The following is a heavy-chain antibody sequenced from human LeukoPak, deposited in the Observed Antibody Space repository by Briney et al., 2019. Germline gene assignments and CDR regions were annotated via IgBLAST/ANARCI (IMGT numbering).Heavy chain of an antibody. Sequence: ASVKVSCKASGGTFSSYAISWVRQAPGQGLEWMGGIIPIFGTANYAQKFQGRVTITTDESTSTAYMELSSLRSKDTAVYYCARVRSGLRFLEWLFDAFDIWGQGTMVTVSS. CDR2: IIPIFGTA. J-gene: IGHJ3*02. CDR3: ARVRSGLRFLEWLFDAFDI. V-gene: IGHV1-69*05. D-gene: IGHD3-3*01. CDR1: GGTFSSYA.